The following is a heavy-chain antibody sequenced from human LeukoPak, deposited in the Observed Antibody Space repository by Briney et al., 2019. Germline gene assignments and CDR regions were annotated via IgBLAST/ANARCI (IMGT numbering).Heavy chain of an antibody. Sequence: GESLKISCNGSGYSFTSYWIGWVRQMPGKGLEWMGVIYPGDSDTRYSPSFQGQVTISADKSISTAYLQWSSLKASDTAMYYCARPGYCSGGSCYGRRAFDIWGQGTMVTVSS. V-gene: IGHV5-51*01. CDR2: IYPGDSDT. D-gene: IGHD2-15*01. CDR1: GYSFTSYW. J-gene: IGHJ3*02. CDR3: ARPGYCSGGSCYGRRAFDI.